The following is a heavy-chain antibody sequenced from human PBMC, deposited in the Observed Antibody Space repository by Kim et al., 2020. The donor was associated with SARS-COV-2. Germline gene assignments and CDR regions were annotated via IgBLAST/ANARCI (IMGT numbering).Heavy chain of an antibody. CDR1: GGSISSSSYY. V-gene: IGHV4-39*01. Sequence: SETLSLTCTVSGGSISSSSYYWGWIRQPPGKGLEWIGSIYYSGSTYYNPSLKSRVTISVDTSKNQFSLKLSSVTAADTAVYYCARRVSTRPFDPWGQGTL. J-gene: IGHJ5*02. CDR2: IYYSGST. CDR3: ARRVSTRPFDP.